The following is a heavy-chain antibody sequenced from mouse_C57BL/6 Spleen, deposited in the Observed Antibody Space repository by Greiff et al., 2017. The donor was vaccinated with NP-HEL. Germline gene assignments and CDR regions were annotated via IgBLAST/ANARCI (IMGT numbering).Heavy chain of an antibody. CDR1: GFTFSSYA. Sequence: EVNVVESGEGLVKPGGSLKLSCAASGFTFSSYAMSWVRQTPEKRLEWVAYISSGGDYIYYADTVKGRFTISRDNARNTLYLQMSSLKSEDTAMYYCTRERADYSNLYAMDYWGQGTSVTVSS. J-gene: IGHJ4*01. D-gene: IGHD2-5*01. CDR2: ISSGGDYI. CDR3: TRERADYSNLYAMDY. V-gene: IGHV5-9-1*02.